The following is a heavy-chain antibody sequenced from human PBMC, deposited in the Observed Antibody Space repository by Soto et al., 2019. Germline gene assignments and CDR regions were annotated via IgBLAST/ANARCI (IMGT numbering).Heavy chain of an antibody. D-gene: IGHD2-2*01. CDR1: GYTFTSYG. CDR2: ISAYNGNT. J-gene: IGHJ6*02. Sequence: ASVKVSCKASGYTFTSYGISWVRQAPGQGLERMGWISAYNGNTNYAQKLQGRVTMTTDTSTSTAYMELRSLRSEDTAVYYFASLPPSCISTSCHYGMDVWGQGTTVTVSS. V-gene: IGHV1-18*01. CDR3: ASLPPSCISTSCHYGMDV.